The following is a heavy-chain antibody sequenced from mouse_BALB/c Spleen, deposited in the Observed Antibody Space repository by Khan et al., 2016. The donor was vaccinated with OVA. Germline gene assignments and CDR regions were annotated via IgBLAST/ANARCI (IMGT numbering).Heavy chain of an antibody. V-gene: IGHV14-3*02. J-gene: IGHJ1*01. CDR1: GFNIKDTY. D-gene: IGHD2-3*01. Sequence: EVQLQESGAELVKPGASVKLSCTASGFNIKDTYLHWVKQRPEQGLEWIGRIAPANGNPNYNPSFQGKAAITSDTSSNTSYRQLNSLTSEDTAVYYCARPSYDPRDFEVWGAGTTVTVSS. CDR2: IAPANGNP. CDR3: ARPSYDPRDFEV.